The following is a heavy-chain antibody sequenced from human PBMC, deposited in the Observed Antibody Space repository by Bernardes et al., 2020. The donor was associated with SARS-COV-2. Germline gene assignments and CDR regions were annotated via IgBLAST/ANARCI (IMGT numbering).Heavy chain of an antibody. J-gene: IGHJ4*02. V-gene: IGHV4-59*01. CDR2: IYSRGYT. CDR3: ARDLIYGYFDS. D-gene: IGHD3-10*01. Sequence: SEYLSLTCTVSGASLSDYYWSWIRPPPGRGLEWIGYIYSRGYTNYNTYSPSLESRVTMSVDASKNLFSLKLPSVTAADTAVYYCARDLIYGYFDSWGQGTLVTVSS. CDR1: GASLSDYY.